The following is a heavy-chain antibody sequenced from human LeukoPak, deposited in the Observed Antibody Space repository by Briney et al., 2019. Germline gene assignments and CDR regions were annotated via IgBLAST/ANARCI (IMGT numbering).Heavy chain of an antibody. J-gene: IGHJ4*02. CDR1: GFTFSSYA. CDR2: ISYDGSNK. CDR3: AKDSSSTSFDY. Sequence: GGSLRLSCAASGFTFSSYAMHWVRQAPGKGLEWVAVISYDGSNKYYADSVKGRFTISRDNSKNTLYLQMNSLRAEDTAVYYCAKDSSSTSFDYWGQGTLVTVSS. V-gene: IGHV3-30*04.